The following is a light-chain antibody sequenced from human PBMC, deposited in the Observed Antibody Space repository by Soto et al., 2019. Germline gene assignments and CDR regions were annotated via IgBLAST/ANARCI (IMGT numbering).Light chain of an antibody. Sequence: DIQMTQSPSSLSASVGDRVTITCRASQSISNWLAWYQQKPGKAPKLLIYDASTLESGVPSRFSGSGYGTEFTLTIASLQPDDSASYYCQQYNSFSKTFGRGTKVEIK. CDR2: DAS. CDR3: QQYNSFSKT. V-gene: IGKV1-5*01. CDR1: QSISNW. J-gene: IGKJ4*02.